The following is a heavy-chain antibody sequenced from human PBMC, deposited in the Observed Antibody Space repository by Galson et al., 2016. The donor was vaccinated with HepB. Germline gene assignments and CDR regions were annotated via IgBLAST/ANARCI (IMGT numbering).Heavy chain of an antibody. J-gene: IGHJ3*02. CDR3: ATSTGYRSGWGAFDI. V-gene: IGHV1-2*04. Sequence: SVKVSCKASGDTFTGYYIHWVRQAPGQGLEWMAWLSANSGATNYAQKFQGWVTMTRYTSISTAYMELTSLTSDATAIYYCATSTGYRSGWGAFDIWGQGTMVTVSS. CDR1: GDTFTGYY. D-gene: IGHD6-25*01. CDR2: LSANSGAT.